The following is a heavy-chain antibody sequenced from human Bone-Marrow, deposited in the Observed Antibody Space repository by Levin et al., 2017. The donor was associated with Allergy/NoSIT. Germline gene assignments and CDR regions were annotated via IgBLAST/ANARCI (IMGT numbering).Heavy chain of an antibody. D-gene: IGHD2-2*01. CDR3: AKERCSSTSCTEILDY. J-gene: IGHJ4*02. CDR1: GFTFSSYA. Sequence: GESLKISCAASGFTFSSYAMSWVRQAPGKGLEWVSAISGSGGSTYYADSVKGRFTISRDNSKNTLYLQMNSLRAEDTAVYYCAKERCSSTSCTEILDYWGQGTLVTVSS. CDR2: ISGSGGST. V-gene: IGHV3-23*01.